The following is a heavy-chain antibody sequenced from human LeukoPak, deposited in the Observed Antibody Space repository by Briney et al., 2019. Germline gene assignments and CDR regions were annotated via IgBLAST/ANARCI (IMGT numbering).Heavy chain of an antibody. V-gene: IGHV1-46*01. D-gene: IGHD4-17*01. CDR2: INPSGGST. CDR1: GYTSTSYY. J-gene: IGHJ4*02. Sequence: ASVKVSCKTSGYTSTSYYIHWVRLAPGQGLEWMGIINPSGGSTSYAQKFQGRVTMTRDTSTSTVYMYLSSLRSEDTAVYYCARDSLYGVVDYWGQGTLVTVSS. CDR3: ARDSLYGVVDY.